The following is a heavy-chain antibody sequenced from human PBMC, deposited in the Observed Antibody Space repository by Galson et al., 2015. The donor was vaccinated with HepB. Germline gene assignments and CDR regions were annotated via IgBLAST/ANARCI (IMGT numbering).Heavy chain of an antibody. V-gene: IGHV3-7*01. CDR1: GFTFSSYW. CDR3: ARDAGYYDYHMGFDP. CDR2: IKQDGSEK. Sequence: SLRLSCAASGFTFSSYWMSWVRQAPGKGLEWVANIKQDGSEKYYVDSVKGRFTISRDNAKNSLYLQMNSLRAEDTAVYYCARDAGYYDYHMGFDPWGQGTLVTVSS. D-gene: IGHD3-16*01. J-gene: IGHJ5*02.